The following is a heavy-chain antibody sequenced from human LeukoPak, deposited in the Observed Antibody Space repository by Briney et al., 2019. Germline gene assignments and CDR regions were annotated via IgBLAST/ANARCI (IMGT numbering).Heavy chain of an antibody. CDR3: ARDVGVRGVNFYYFDY. CDR1: GFTVSSNY. Sequence: PGGSLRLSCAASGFTVSSNYMSWVRQAPGKGLEWVSVIYSGGSTYYADSVKGRFTISRDNSKNTLYLQMNSLRAEDTAVYYCARDVGVRGVNFYYFDYWGQGTLVTVSS. V-gene: IGHV3-66*01. D-gene: IGHD3-10*01. CDR2: IYSGGST. J-gene: IGHJ4*02.